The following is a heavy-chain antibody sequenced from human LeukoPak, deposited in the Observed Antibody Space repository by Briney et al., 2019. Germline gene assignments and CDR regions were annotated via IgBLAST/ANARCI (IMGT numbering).Heavy chain of an antibody. V-gene: IGHV3-20*04. CDR1: GFTFDDYG. D-gene: IGHD3-9*01. J-gene: IGHJ4*02. CDR2: INWNGGST. Sequence: GGSLRLSCAASGFTFDDYGMSWVRQAPGKGLEWVSGINWNGGSTGYADSVKGRFTISRDNAKNSLYLQINSLRAEDTALYYCARDWIADILTGYYSYFDYWGQGTLVTVSS. CDR3: ARDWIADILTGYYSYFDY.